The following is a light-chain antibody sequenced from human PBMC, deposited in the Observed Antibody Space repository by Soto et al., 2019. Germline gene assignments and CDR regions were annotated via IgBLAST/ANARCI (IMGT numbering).Light chain of an antibody. V-gene: IGKV1-39*01. CDR3: HQTYNRFWA. CDR1: QATPSD. J-gene: IGKJ1*01. CDR2: RTS. Sequence: DLQMTQSPYSLSASIGDRVTITCRASQATPSDVSWYRHKPGRAPELLIYRTSKLQSGVPSRFSGSGSGTVFALIISSLQRDDSATYFCHQTYNRFWAFGQGTKVEIK.